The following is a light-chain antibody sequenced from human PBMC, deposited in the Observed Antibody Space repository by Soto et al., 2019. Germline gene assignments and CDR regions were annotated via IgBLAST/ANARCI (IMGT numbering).Light chain of an antibody. Sequence: NVLTQSPGALSLSPGERATLSCRASQNVDSNYLAWYQQKPGQAPRIIVFGASGRATGIPDRFSGSGSGTDFTLTISRLEPEDFAVYYCQQYGSLSWTFGQGTKVDI. J-gene: IGKJ1*01. CDR2: GAS. CDR1: QNVDSNY. V-gene: IGKV3-20*01. CDR3: QQYGSLSWT.